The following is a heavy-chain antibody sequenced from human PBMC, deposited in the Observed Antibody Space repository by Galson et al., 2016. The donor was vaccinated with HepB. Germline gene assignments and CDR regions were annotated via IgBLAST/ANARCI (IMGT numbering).Heavy chain of an antibody. CDR2: IWSDESSR. Sequence: SLRLSCAASGFTFNLYGVHWVRQAPGKGLEWVATIWSDESSRYYPDSVKGRFTISRDNSKNTAWLQMNSLRVEDTAVYYCARGDLLGSPWGYFLDYWGQGTLVSVAS. J-gene: IGHJ4*02. CDR1: GFTFNLYG. CDR3: ARGDLLGSPWGYFLDY. V-gene: IGHV3-33*01. D-gene: IGHD3-9*01.